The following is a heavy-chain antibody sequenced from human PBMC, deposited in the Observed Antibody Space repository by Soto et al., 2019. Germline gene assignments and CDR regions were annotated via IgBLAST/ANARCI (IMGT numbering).Heavy chain of an antibody. CDR2: IYPGDSDT. V-gene: IGHV5-51*01. D-gene: IGHD1-1*01. CDR1: GYSFTSYW. CDR3: ARTNEFPYYYMDV. J-gene: IGHJ6*03. Sequence: GESLKISCKGSGYSFTSYWIGWVRQMPGKGLEWMGIIYPGDSDTRYSPSFQGQVTISADKSISTAYLQCSSLKASDTAMYYCARTNEFPYYYMDVWGKGTTVTVSS.